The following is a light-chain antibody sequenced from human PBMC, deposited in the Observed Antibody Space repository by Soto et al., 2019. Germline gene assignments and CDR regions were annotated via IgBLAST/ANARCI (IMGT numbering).Light chain of an antibody. CDR1: QSVGSNS. V-gene: IGKV3-20*01. CDR3: QQYGTSPPLT. CDR2: GAS. Sequence: EFVLTQSPGTLSLSPGERATLSCRASQSVGSNSLAWYQQKPGQAPRILIYGASTRATGIPDRFSGSGSGTDFPLTISRLEPEDFPVYYCQQYGTSPPLTFGGGTKVEIK. J-gene: IGKJ4*01.